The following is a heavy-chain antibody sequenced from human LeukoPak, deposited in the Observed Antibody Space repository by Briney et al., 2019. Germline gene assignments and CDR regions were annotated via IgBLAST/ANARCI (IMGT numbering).Heavy chain of an antibody. J-gene: IGHJ4*02. Sequence: SVKVSCKASGGTFSSYAISWVRQAPGQGLEWMGRIIPIFGTANYAQKFQGRVTITTDESPSTAYMELSSLRSEDTAVYYCARDSGGEQWLVPFDYWGQGTLVTVPS. CDR2: IIPIFGTA. CDR1: GGTFSSYA. D-gene: IGHD6-19*01. V-gene: IGHV1-69*05. CDR3: ARDSGGEQWLVPFDY.